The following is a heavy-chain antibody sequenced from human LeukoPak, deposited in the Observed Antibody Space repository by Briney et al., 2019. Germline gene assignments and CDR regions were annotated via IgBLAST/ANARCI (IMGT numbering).Heavy chain of an antibody. Sequence: PGGSLRLSCAASGFTFSNYAMSWVRQAPGKGLEWVSAISGSGSNTYYADSVKGRFTISRDNSKNTLSLQMSSLKVEDTAIYYCARRGGSRGWGAFDIWGQGTIVTVSS. CDR1: GFTFSNYA. CDR2: ISGSGSNT. V-gene: IGHV3-23*01. J-gene: IGHJ3*02. CDR3: ARRGGSRGWGAFDI. D-gene: IGHD6-19*01.